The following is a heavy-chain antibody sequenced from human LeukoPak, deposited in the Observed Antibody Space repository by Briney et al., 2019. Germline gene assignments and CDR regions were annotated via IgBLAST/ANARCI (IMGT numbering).Heavy chain of an antibody. Sequence: GGSLRLSCAASGFTFSSYWMSRVRQAPGKGLEWVANIKQDGSEKYYVDSVKGRFTISRDNAKNSLYLQMNSLRAEDTAVYYCARDYRGYRAPYYFDHWGQGTLVTVSS. J-gene: IGHJ4*02. V-gene: IGHV3-7*01. D-gene: IGHD2-15*01. CDR2: IKQDGSEK. CDR1: GFTFSSYW. CDR3: ARDYRGYRAPYYFDH.